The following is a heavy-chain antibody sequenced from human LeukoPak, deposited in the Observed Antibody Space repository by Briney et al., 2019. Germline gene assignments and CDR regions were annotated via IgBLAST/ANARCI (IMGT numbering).Heavy chain of an antibody. CDR1: GGSISSYF. V-gene: IGHV4-4*07. D-gene: IGHD3-10*01. Sequence: SETLSLTCTVSGGSISSYFWDWIRQPAGKGLEWIGRIYSSGDTNYNPSLKSRVTMSVDTSRNQFSLRLSSLTAADTAVYYCARDVGSGGGTFPTYHFDFWGQGTLVTVSS. J-gene: IGHJ4*02. CDR3: ARDVGSGGGTFPTYHFDF. CDR2: IYSSGDT.